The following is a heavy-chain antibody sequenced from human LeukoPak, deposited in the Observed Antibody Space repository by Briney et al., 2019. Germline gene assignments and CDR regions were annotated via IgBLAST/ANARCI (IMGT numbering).Heavy chain of an antibody. V-gene: IGHV3-11*04. D-gene: IGHD3-22*01. CDR2: ISSSGSTI. CDR1: GFTFSDYY. Sequence: GGSLRLSCAASGFTFSDYYMSWIRQAPGKGLEWVSYISSSGSTIYYADSVKGRFTISRDNAKNSLYLQMNSLRAEDTAVYYCARDLHDSSGYYYDLRFDYWGQGTLVTVSS. J-gene: IGHJ4*02. CDR3: ARDLHDSSGYYYDLRFDY.